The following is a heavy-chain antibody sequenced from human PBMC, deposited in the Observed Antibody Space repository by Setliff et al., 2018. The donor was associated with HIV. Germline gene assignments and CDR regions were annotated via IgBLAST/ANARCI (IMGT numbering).Heavy chain of an antibody. CDR3: ARVSTDYVWGSFLSSGPYYFDF. J-gene: IGHJ4*02. Sequence: ASVKVSCKASGYTFTGHYLHWVRQAPGQGLEWLGWVNPNSGDAIYAQNFQGRVTMTRDTPINAAYMELRGLRSGDTAVYFCARVSTDYVWGSFLSSGPYYFDFWGQGALVTVSS. CDR2: VNPNSGDA. D-gene: IGHD3-16*01. CDR1: GYTFTGHY. V-gene: IGHV1-2*02.